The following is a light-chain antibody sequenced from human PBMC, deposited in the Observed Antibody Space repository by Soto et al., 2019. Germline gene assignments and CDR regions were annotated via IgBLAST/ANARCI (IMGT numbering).Light chain of an antibody. V-gene: IGLV2-14*01. CDR3: SSYTGGSTYV. CDR2: DVS. Sequence: QSALTQPAYVYGSPVHSITISCTGTSSDIGGYKYVSWYQQHPGKAPKLMIYDVSNRPSGVSNRFSGSKSGNTATLTISGLQGEDEAEYYCSSYTGGSTYVFGTGTKVTVL. CDR1: SSDIGGYKY. J-gene: IGLJ1*01.